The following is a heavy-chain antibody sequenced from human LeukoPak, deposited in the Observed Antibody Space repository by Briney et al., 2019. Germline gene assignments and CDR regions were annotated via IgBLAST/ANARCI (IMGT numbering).Heavy chain of an antibody. D-gene: IGHD3-22*01. CDR3: ARPYDTSGRSPNDAFDI. J-gene: IGHJ3*02. V-gene: IGHV1-8*01. CDR2: MNPNSGNT. CDR1: GYTFTSYD. Sequence: ASVKVSCKASGYTFTSYDINWVRQATGQGLEWMGWMNPNSGNTGYAQNFQGRVTMTRNTSISTAYMELSSLRSEDTAVYYFARPYDTSGRSPNDAFDIWGQGTMVMVSS.